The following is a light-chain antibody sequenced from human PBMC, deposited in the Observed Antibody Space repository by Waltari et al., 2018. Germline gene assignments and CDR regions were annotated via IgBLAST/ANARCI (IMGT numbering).Light chain of an antibody. J-gene: IGLJ3*02. CDR3: FSAADNNLWV. V-gene: IGLV3-27*01. Sequence: SSELTQPSSVSVSPGQTARITCSGDVLTKNYVRWFQQKPGQAPLLVIYRYIQRLSGIPERFSGSTSGTTVTLTISGAQIEDEADYYCFSAADNNLWVFGGGTKLTVL. CDR1: VLTKNY. CDR2: RYI.